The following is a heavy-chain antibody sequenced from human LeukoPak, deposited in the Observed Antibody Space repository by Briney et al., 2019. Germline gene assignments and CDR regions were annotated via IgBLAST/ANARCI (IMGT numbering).Heavy chain of an antibody. CDR3: ARGEGSGSYYKSYYYYMDV. D-gene: IGHD3-10*01. Sequence: ASVKVSCKASGYTFTGYYMHWVRQAPGQGLEWMGWINPNSGGTNYAQKFQGRVTMTRDTSISTAYMELSRLRSDDTAVYYCARGEGSGSYYKSYYYYMDVWGKGTTVTVSS. CDR1: GYTFTGYY. CDR2: INPNSGGT. V-gene: IGHV1-2*02. J-gene: IGHJ6*03.